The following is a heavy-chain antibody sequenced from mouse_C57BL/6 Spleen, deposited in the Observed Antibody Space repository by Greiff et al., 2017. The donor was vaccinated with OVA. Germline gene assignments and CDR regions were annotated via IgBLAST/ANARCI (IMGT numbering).Heavy chain of an antibody. CDR2: ISSGGSYT. J-gene: IGHJ3*01. CDR3: ARPYYDYSGAWFAY. CDR1: GFTFSSYG. D-gene: IGHD2-4*01. V-gene: IGHV5-6*01. Sequence: EVQGVESGGDLVKPGGSLKLSCAASGFTFSSYGMSWVRQTPDKRLEWVATISSGGSYTYYPASVKGRFTFSRDTAKNTLYLQMSSQMSEDTAIYDCARPYYDYSGAWFAYWGQGTLVTVSA.